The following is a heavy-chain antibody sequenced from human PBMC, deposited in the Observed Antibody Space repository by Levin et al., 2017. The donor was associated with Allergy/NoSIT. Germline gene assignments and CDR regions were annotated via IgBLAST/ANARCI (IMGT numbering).Heavy chain of an antibody. CDR3: ASGRYFAPY. D-gene: IGHD3-9*01. CDR1: GYTFTGYY. CDR2: INPNSGGP. Sequence: GGSLRLSCKASGYTFTGYYMHWVRQAPGQGLEWMGRINPNSGGPNYAQKFQGRVTMTRDTSISTAYMELSRLRSDDTAVYYCASGRYFAPYWGQGTLVTVSS. J-gene: IGHJ4*02. V-gene: IGHV1-2*06.